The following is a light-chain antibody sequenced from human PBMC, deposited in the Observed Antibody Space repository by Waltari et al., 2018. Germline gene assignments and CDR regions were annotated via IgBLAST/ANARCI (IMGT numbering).Light chain of an antibody. CDR2: GKN. J-gene: IGLJ2*01. Sequence: SSDLTQDPAVSVALGQTVRITCQGDILRTYYGNWCRQKPGQPPELVIYGKNNRPSGIPVRFSASRSGNTASLIITGAQAEDEADYYCSSRELSGHVVFGGGTRLTVL. CDR1: ILRTYY. CDR3: SSRELSGHVV. V-gene: IGLV3-19*01.